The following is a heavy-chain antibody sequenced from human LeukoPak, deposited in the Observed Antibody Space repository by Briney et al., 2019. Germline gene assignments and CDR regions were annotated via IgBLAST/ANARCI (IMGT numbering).Heavy chain of an antibody. V-gene: IGHV3-7*01. CDR2: IRTDGSDE. CDR1: GFTFSSYA. D-gene: IGHD3-3*01. J-gene: IGHJ4*02. CDR3: ARATSADKEDY. Sequence: QPGGSLRLSCAASGFTFSSYAMSWVRQAPGKGLEWVASIRTDGSDEYYVDSVKGRFTISRDNAKNSLFLEMNSLRAEDTALYYCARATSADKEDYWGQGTLVTVSS.